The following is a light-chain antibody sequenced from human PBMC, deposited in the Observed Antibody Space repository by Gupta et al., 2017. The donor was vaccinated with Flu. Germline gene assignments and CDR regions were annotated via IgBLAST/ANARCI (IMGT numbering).Light chain of an antibody. V-gene: IGLV3-1*01. CDR2: QDT. CDR1: KMKHKL. CDR3: QAWDSSTVV. J-gene: IGLJ2*01. Sequence: CSENKMKHKLAYELHQKPGQTPLLVIYQDTKRPSGIPERFSGSNTGNTATLTVSGTQAGDEADYYWQAWDSSTVVFGGGTKLAVL.